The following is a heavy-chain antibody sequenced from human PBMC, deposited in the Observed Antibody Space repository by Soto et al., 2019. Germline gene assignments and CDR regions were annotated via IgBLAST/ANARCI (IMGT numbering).Heavy chain of an antibody. D-gene: IGHD3-22*01. CDR2: IRSEANGGTT. Sequence: GGPLRLSCTGSGFTFGSYALSWVRQAPGKGLEWVGVIRSEANGGTTDYAASVKGRITISRDDSKSIAYMEISSLQTEDTAVYYCTRYYYESSGYYVYWGQGALVTVSS. J-gene: IGHJ4*02. V-gene: IGHV3-49*04. CDR1: GFTFGSYA. CDR3: TRYYYESSGYYVY.